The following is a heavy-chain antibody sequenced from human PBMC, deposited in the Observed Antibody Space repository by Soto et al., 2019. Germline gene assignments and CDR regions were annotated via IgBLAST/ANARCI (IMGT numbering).Heavy chain of an antibody. D-gene: IGHD4-17*01. V-gene: IGHV4-30-2*01. J-gene: IGHJ4*02. CDR1: GGSISSGGYS. Sequence: QLQLQESGSGLVKPSQTLSLTCAVSGGSISSGGYSWSWIRQPPGKGLEWIGYIYHSGSTHYNPSLTRRVPISADTSKNQFSLKLSSVTAADTAVYYCASGLVTTLHYWGQGTLVTVSS. CDR2: IYHSGST. CDR3: ASGLVTTLHY.